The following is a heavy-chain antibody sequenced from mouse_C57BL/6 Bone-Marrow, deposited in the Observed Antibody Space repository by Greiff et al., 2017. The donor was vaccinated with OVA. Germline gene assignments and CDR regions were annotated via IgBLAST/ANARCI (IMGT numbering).Heavy chain of an antibody. CDR3: ARLRASLYYFDY. J-gene: IGHJ2*01. CDR1: GYSFIGYY. CDR2: INPSTGGT. D-gene: IGHD3-3*01. Sequence: EVQLVESGPELVKPGASVKISCKASGYSFIGYYMNWVKQSPEKSLEWIGEINPSTGGTTYNQKFKAKATLTVDKSSSTAYMQLKSLTSEDSAVYYCARLRASLYYFDYWGQGTTLTVSS. V-gene: IGHV1-42*01.